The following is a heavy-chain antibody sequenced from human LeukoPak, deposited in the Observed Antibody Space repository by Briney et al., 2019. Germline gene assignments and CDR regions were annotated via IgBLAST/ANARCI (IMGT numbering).Heavy chain of an antibody. Sequence: SETLSLTCTVSGVSISSYFWGWIRQPPGKGLEWIGSIFHSGSIYYNPSLKSRVTISVDTSKNQFSLELTSVTAADTAVYFCAREGYSNSFDYWGQGSLVTVSS. J-gene: IGHJ4*02. CDR3: AREGYSNSFDY. D-gene: IGHD4-11*01. CDR1: GVSISSYF. V-gene: IGHV4-38-2*02. CDR2: IFHSGSI.